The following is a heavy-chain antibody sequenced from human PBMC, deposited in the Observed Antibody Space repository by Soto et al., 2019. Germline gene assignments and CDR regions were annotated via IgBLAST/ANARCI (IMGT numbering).Heavy chain of an antibody. Sequence: EVRLLESGGGLVQPGGSLTLSCVASGFTFRNYAVSLVRQAPGKGLEWVSAVSGSADLTYYADSVKGRFTISRDNSKKTVYLQMSRLRAEDTAVYYCASGSGWGYWGQGTLLTVSS. J-gene: IGHJ4*02. CDR1: GFTFRNYA. CDR2: VSGSADLT. D-gene: IGHD6-19*01. V-gene: IGHV3-23*01. CDR3: ASGSGWGY.